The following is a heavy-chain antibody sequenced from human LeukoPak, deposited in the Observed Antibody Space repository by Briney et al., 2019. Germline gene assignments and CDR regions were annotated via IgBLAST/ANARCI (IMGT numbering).Heavy chain of an antibody. CDR3: ARGAARLGSDY. CDR1: GFTFSSYW. V-gene: IGHV3-74*01. D-gene: IGHD6-6*01. CDR2: INSDGSSI. J-gene: IGHJ4*02. Sequence: GGSLRLSCAASGFTFSSYWMHWVRQAPGKGLAWVSRINSDGSSIIYADSVKGRFTISRDNAKNTLYLQMNSLRAEDTAVYYCARGAARLGSDYWGQGTLVTVSS.